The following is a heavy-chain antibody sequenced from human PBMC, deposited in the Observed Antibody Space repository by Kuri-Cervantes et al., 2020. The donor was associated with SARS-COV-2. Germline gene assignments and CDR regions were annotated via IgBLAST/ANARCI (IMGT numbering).Heavy chain of an antibody. CDR2: INPNSGGT. D-gene: IGHD4-11*01. CDR1: GYTFAGYY. J-gene: IGHJ6*02. V-gene: IGHV1-2*02. CDR3: ASNSNYWYYGMDG. Sequence: ASVKVSCKASGYTFAGYYMHWVRQAPGQGLEWMGWINPNSGGTNYAQKFQGRVTMTRDTSISTAYMELSRLRSDDTAVYFCASNSNYWYYGMDGWGQGTTVTVSS.